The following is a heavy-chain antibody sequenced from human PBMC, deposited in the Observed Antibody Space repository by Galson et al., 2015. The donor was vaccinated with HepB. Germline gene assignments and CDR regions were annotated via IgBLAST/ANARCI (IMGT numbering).Heavy chain of an antibody. V-gene: IGHV3-23*01. CDR2: ISGSGGSS. CDR1: GFTFSTYA. CDR3: AKGAGWVERATFNRPFDY. J-gene: IGHJ4*02. D-gene: IGHD5-24*01. Sequence: SLRLSCAASGFTFSTYAMSWVRQAPGKGLEWVSLISGSGGSSYYADSVKGRFTISRDNSKNMLYVQMNSLRADDTAVYCCAKGAGWVERATFNRPFDYWGQGMLVTVSS.